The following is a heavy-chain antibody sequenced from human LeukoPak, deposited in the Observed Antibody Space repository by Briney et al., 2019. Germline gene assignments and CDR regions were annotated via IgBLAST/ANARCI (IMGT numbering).Heavy chain of an antibody. D-gene: IGHD2-15*01. CDR2: ISGSGGST. CDR3: AKSSVARPRYYYYYMDV. J-gene: IGHJ6*03. V-gene: IGHV3-23*01. Sequence: GGSLRLSCAASGFTFSSYAMSWVRQAPGKGLEWVSAISGSGGSTYYADSVKGRFTISRVNSKNTLYLQMNSLRAEDTAVYYCAKSSVARPRYYYYYMDVWGKGTTVPVSS. CDR1: GFTFSSYA.